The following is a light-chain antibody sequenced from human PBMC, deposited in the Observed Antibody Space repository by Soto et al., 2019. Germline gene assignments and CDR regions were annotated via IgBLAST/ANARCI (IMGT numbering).Light chain of an antibody. CDR1: QSFSSTF. CDR3: QQYASSVT. CDR2: GAS. Sequence: EILLTQSPDSLSLSPGDRATLSCRASQSFSSTFFAWYQQKPGQAPRLLIYGASSRATGIPDRFSGSGSGTDFPLPISRLEPEDFAVYYCQQYASSVTFGQGTKGEIK. V-gene: IGKV3-20*01. J-gene: IGKJ1*01.